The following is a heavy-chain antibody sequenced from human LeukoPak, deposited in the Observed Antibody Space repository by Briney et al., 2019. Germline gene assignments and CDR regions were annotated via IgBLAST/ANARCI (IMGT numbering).Heavy chain of an antibody. J-gene: IGHJ6*02. CDR3: ARDLPNRPFTMFGVIQPGRGMDV. V-gene: IGHV3-30-3*01. Sequence: PGGSLRLSCATSGFTFSRYAMHWVRQAPGKGLEWVALISYDANIGSNKYYADSVKGRFTISRDSSKNTLYLQMNSLGAEDTAVYYCARDLPNRPFTMFGVIQPGRGMDVWGQGTTVTVSS. D-gene: IGHD3-3*01. CDR1: GFTFSRYA. CDR2: ISYDANIGSNK.